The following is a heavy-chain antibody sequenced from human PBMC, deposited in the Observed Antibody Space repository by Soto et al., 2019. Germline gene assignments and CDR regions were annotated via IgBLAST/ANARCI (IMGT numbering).Heavy chain of an antibody. CDR1: GGSISSGGYY. V-gene: IGHV4-31*03. Sequence: SETLSLTCTVSGGSISSGGYYWSWIRQHPGKGPEWIGYTYHTGSTYYNPSLESRVTISVDPSKNQFSLRLSSVTAADTAVYYCARIGNPDASLYFDYWGQGTLVTVSS. CDR2: TYHTGST. J-gene: IGHJ4*02. CDR3: ARIGNPDASLYFDY. D-gene: IGHD2-2*01.